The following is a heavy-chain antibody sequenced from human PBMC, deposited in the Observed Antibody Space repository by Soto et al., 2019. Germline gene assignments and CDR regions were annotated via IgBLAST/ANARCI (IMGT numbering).Heavy chain of an antibody. D-gene: IGHD6-19*01. V-gene: IGHV3-33*01. CDR3: ARDVLTAVAGSVNWFDP. CDR1: GFSLRTYG. J-gene: IGHJ5*02. Sequence: QVQLVESGGGVVQSGRSLTLSCAASGFSLRTYGMHWLRRAPGKGLEWVAFIWYDGTKKFYANSVKGRSTISKDNSNNILYLQMMGLRAEDPAVYYGARDVLTAVAGSVNWFDPWGQGTLVTVSS. CDR2: IWYDGTKK.